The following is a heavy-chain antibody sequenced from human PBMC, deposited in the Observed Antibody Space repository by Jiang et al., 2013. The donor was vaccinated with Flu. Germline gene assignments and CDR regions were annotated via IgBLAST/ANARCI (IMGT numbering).Heavy chain of an antibody. CDR3: ARSGPYGDHLSIDY. CDR2: FGTA. D-gene: IGHD4-17*01. J-gene: IGHJ4*02. Sequence: FGTANYAQKFQGRVTITADESTSTAYMELSSLRSEDTAVYYCARSGPYGDHLSIDYWGQGTLVTVSS. V-gene: IGHV1-69*01.